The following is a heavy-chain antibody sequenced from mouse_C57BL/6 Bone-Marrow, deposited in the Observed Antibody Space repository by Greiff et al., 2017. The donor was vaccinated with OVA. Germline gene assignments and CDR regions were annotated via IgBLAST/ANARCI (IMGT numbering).Heavy chain of an antibody. Sequence: VQLQQSGPELVRPGASVKISCKAPGYTFTIHWMQWVRQRPGQGLEWIGEIFPGSGSTYYNEKFKGKATLTVDTSSSTAYMQLSSLTSEDSAVYFCARHYYGSSYAAWCAYWGQGTLVTVAA. J-gene: IGHJ3*01. CDR1: GYTFTIHW. D-gene: IGHD1-1*01. V-gene: IGHV1-56*01. CDR2: IFPGSGST. CDR3: ARHYYGSSYAAWCAY.